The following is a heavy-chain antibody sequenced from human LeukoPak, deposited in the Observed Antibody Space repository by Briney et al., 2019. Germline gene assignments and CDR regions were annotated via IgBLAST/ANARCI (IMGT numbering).Heavy chain of an antibody. CDR3: ASFTITGSDDY. V-gene: IGHV3-21*01. J-gene: IGHJ4*02. D-gene: IGHD1-20*01. Sequence: GGSLRLSCAASGFTFSSYSMNWVRQAPGKGLEWVSSIRSSSSYIYYADSVKGRFTISRDNAKNSLYLQMNSLRAEDTAVYYCASFTITGSDDYWGQGTLVTVSS. CDR1: GFTFSSYS. CDR2: IRSSSSYI.